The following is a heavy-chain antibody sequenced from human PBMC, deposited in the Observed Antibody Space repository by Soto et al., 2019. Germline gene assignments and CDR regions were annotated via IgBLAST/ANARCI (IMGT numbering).Heavy chain of an antibody. CDR1: GFTFSTYA. D-gene: IGHD3-10*01. CDR3: AKDLGELALDY. V-gene: IGHV3-23*01. J-gene: IGHJ4*02. CDR2: ISGSGGST. Sequence: EVQLLESGGRLVQPGGSLRLSCAASGFTFSTYAMSWVRQAPGKGLEWVSAISGSGGSTYYADSVKGRFTISRDNSKSPLYLQMNSLRAVDTAVYYCAKDLGELALDYWGQGTLVTVSS.